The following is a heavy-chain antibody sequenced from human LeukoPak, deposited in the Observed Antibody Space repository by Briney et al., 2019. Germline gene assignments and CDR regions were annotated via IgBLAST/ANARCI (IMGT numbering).Heavy chain of an antibody. Sequence: ASVKVSCKASGYTFTSYGISWVRQAPGQGLEWMGWISAYNGNTNYAQRLQGRVTMTTDTSTSTAYMELRSLRSDDTAVYYCARDGRPGYSSSWYYFDYWGQGTLVTVSP. CDR2: ISAYNGNT. D-gene: IGHD6-13*01. J-gene: IGHJ4*02. CDR1: GYTFTSYG. V-gene: IGHV1-18*01. CDR3: ARDGRPGYSSSWYYFDY.